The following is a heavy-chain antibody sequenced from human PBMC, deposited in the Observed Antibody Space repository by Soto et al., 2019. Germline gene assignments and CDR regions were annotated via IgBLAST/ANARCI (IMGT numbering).Heavy chain of an antibody. CDR1: GGSISSGGYY. V-gene: IGHV4-39*01. J-gene: IGHJ3*02. Sequence: SETLSLTCTVSGGSISSGGYYWSWIRQHPGKGLEWIGCIYYSGSTYYNPSLKSRVTISVDTSKNQFSLKLSSVTAADTAVYYCARLPPVIVVVPDDAFDIWGQGTMVTVSS. CDR2: IYYSGST. CDR3: ARLPPVIVVVPDDAFDI. D-gene: IGHD2-2*01.